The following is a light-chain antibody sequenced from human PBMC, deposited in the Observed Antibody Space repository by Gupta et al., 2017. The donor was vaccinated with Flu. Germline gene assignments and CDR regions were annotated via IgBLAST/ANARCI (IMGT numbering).Light chain of an antibody. Sequence: EIVLTQSPATLSLSPGDRAILSCRASQSVNIYLVWYQQKPGQPPRLLMFDASKRAAGIPDRFSGSGWGREVTLTISTREQEDFAVYYCQQHSGLPMYTFGQGTKLE. CDR1: QSVNIY. CDR2: DAS. V-gene: IGKV3-11*02. J-gene: IGKJ2*01. CDR3: QQHSGLPMYT.